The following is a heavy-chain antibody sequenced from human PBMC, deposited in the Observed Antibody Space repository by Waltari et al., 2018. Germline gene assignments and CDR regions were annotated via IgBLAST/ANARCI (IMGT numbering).Heavy chain of an antibody. V-gene: IGHV4-39*07. CDR3: ASYNWNYAWFDP. D-gene: IGHD1-7*01. CDR1: GGSLSSGSYY. J-gene: IGHJ5*02. CDR2: IYSSGST. Sequence: QLQLQESGPGLVKPSETLSLACTVSGGSLSSGSYYWGWIRQPPGKGLEWIGTIYSSGSTYYNPSLKSRLSISVDTSKNQFSLNLSSVTAADTAVYYCASYNWNYAWFDPWGQGTLVTVSS.